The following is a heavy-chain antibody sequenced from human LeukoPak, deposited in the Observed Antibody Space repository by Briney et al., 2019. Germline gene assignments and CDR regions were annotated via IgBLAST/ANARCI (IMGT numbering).Heavy chain of an antibody. V-gene: IGHV3-48*03. D-gene: IGHD4-11*01. CDR3: AKKKTDYSYPSSFDY. CDR1: GFILSTSE. J-gene: IGHJ4*02. CDR2: ISSSGSTI. Sequence: GGSLRLSCVASGFILSTSEMNWVRQAPGKGLEWVSYISSSGSTIYYADSVKGRFTISRDNAKNSLYLQMNSLRAEDTAVYYCAKKKTDYSYPSSFDYWGQGTLVTVSS.